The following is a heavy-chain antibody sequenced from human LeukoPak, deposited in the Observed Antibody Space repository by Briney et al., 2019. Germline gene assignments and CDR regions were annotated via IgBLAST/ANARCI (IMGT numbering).Heavy chain of an antibody. V-gene: IGHV3-74*01. J-gene: IGHJ5*02. Sequence: GGSLRLSCAASGFTFSSYWMHWVRQAPGKGLVWVSRINSDGSSTSYTDSVKGRFTISRDNAKNTLYLQMNSLRAEDTAVYYCARSPRGGDCPTNWFDPWGQGTLVTVSS. CDR3: ARSPRGGDCPTNWFDP. CDR2: INSDGSST. CDR1: GFTFSSYW. D-gene: IGHD2-21*02.